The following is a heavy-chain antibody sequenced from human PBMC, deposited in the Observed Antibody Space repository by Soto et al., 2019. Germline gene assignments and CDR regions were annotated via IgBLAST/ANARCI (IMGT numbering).Heavy chain of an antibody. Sequence: EVQLLEFGGGLAQPGGSLRLSCAASGFTFSSYTMNWVRQAPGKGLEWVSSVSASDSRTNYADSVKGRFTVSRDNSKNTVFLQMNSLRVEDPAVYYCAKDLHNTSNLSSRYADSWGQGTLVTVSS. J-gene: IGHJ5*01. V-gene: IGHV3-23*01. CDR1: GFTFSSYT. CDR3: AKDLHNTSNLSSRYADS. D-gene: IGHD4-4*01. CDR2: VSASDSRT.